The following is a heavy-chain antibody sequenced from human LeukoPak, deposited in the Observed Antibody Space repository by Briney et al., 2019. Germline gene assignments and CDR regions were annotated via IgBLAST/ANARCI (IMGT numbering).Heavy chain of an antibody. CDR1: GYTFTSYD. CDR2: MNPNSGNT. J-gene: IGHJ4*02. V-gene: IGHV1-8*01. D-gene: IGHD2-15*01. Sequence: ASVKVSCKASGYTFTSYDVNWVRQATGQGLEWVGWMNPNSGNTGYAQKFQGRVTMTRSTSISTAYMELNNLRSEDTAVYYCARGRVVEDCSGGSCYHFDYWGREPWSPSPQ. CDR3: ARGRVVEDCSGGSCYHFDY.